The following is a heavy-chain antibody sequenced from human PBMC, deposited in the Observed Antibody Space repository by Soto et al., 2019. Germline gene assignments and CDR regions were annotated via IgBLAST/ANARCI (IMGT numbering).Heavy chain of an antibody. CDR1: GYTFTSYA. CDR3: ARSDGPLGDY. V-gene: IGHV1-3*01. D-gene: IGHD4-17*01. CDR2: ITAGNGNT. Sequence: QVQLVQSGAEVKKPGASVKVSCKASGYTFTSYAMHWVRQAPGQRLEWMGWITAGNGNTKYSQKFQGRVTITRDTSASPAYMEMSSLRSEDTAVYYCARSDGPLGDYWGQGTLVTVSS. J-gene: IGHJ4*02.